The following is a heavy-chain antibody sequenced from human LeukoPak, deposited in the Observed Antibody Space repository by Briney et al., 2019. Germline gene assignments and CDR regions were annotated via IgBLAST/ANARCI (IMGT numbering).Heavy chain of an antibody. J-gene: IGHJ4*02. Sequence: GGSLRLSCAASGFTLSSYGMHWVRQAPGKGLEWVAVISYDGSNKYYADSVKGRFTISRDNSKNTLYLQMNSLRAEDTAVYYRAKDPFGSGWGQGTLVTVSS. CDR2: ISYDGSNK. CDR1: GFTLSSYG. D-gene: IGHD6-19*01. CDR3: AKDPFGSG. V-gene: IGHV3-30*18.